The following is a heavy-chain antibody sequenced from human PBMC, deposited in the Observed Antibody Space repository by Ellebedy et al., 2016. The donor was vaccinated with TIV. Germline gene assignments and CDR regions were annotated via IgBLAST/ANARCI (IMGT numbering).Heavy chain of an antibody. V-gene: IGHV3-7*01. Sequence: GESLKISCAASGFTFSSYWMSWVRQAPGKGLEWVANIKQDGSEKYYVDSVKGRFTISRDNAKNSLYLQMNSLRAEDTAVYYCARVGSSGWYLDYWGQGTLVTVSS. CDR1: GFTFSSYW. J-gene: IGHJ4*02. CDR2: IKQDGSEK. CDR3: ARVGSSGWYLDY. D-gene: IGHD6-19*01.